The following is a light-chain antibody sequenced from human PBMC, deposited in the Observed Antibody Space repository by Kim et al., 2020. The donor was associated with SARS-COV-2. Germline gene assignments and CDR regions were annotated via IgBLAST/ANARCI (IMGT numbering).Light chain of an antibody. J-gene: IGLJ3*02. CDR1: SDDVGGYNW. V-gene: IGLV2-14*03. Sequence: GQSITISCTGTSDDVGGYNWVSWYQQHPGKAPQLIIYDVTKRPSGVSDRFSGSKFGNTASLTVSGLQGEDEAVYFCTSYASSGSWVFGGGTEVTVL. CDR3: TSYASSGSWV. CDR2: DVT.